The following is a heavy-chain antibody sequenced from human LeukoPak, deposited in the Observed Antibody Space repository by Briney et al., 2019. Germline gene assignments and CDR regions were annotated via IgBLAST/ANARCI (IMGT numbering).Heavy chain of an antibody. V-gene: IGHV3-23*01. D-gene: IGHD6-13*01. CDR1: GFTFSTYA. CDR2: ISGNGVST. CDR3: AKPQYDSSWYYFDY. J-gene: IGHJ4*02. Sequence: PGGSLRLSCAASGFTFSTYAMSWVRQAPGKGLEWVSTISGNGVSTYYANSVKGHFTISRDNSKNTLWLQMNSLRAEDTALYYCAKPQYDSSWYYFDYWGQGTLVTVSS.